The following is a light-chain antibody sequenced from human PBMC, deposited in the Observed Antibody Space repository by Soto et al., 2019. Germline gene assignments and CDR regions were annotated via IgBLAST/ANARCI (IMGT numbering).Light chain of an antibody. CDR2: AAS. V-gene: IGKV1-39*01. J-gene: IGKJ4*01. Sequence: DIQMTQSPSSLSASVGDRVTITCRASQSISKYVNWYQHKPGKAPTVLIHAASSLQSGVPSRFSGSGSGTDFTLTISSLQTEELATYYCQQVYTYPLTFGGGTRWIS. CDR3: QQVYTYPLT. CDR1: QSISKY.